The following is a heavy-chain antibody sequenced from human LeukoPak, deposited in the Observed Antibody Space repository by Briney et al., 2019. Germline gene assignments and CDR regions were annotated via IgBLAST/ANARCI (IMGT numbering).Heavy chain of an antibody. V-gene: IGHV3-21*01. CDR3: ARDWVSSWYDY. D-gene: IGHD6-13*01. J-gene: IGHJ4*02. CDR2: ISSSSSYI. Sequence: PGGSLRLSCAASGFTFSSYGMNWVRQAPGKGLEWVAYISSSSSYIYYADSVKGRFTISRDNAKKSLYLQMNSLRAEDTAVYYCARDWVSSWYDYWGQGTLVTVSS. CDR1: GFTFSSYG.